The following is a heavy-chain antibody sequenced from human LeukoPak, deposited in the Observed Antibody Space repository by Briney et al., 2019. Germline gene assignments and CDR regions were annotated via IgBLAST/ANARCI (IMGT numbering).Heavy chain of an antibody. CDR2: IRYDGSNK. Sequence: GGSLRLSCEASGFTFSSYGMSWVRQAPGKGLEWVAFIRYDGSNKYYADSVKGRFTISRDNTKSTLYLQMNSLRAEDTAVYYCAKDGGSDPDAFDIWGQGTMVTVSS. V-gene: IGHV3-30*02. J-gene: IGHJ3*02. CDR1: GFTFSSYG. D-gene: IGHD2-15*01. CDR3: AKDGGSDPDAFDI.